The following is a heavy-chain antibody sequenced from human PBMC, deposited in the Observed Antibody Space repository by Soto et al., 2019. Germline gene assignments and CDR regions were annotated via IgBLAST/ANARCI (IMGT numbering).Heavy chain of an antibody. Sequence: SQTLSLTCAISGDSVSSNSAAWNWIRQSPSRGLEWLGRTYYRSKWYNDYAVSVKSRITINPDTSKNQFSLQLNSVTPEDTAVDYCARNIVVVVAATPLSDYYGMDVWGQGTTVTVSS. CDR2: TYYRSKWYN. V-gene: IGHV6-1*01. J-gene: IGHJ6*02. D-gene: IGHD2-15*01. CDR1: GDSVSSNSAA. CDR3: ARNIVVVVAATPLSDYYGMDV.